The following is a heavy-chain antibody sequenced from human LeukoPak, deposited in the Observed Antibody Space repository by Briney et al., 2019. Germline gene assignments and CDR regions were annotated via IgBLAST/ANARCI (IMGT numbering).Heavy chain of an antibody. CDR3: ARELLWFGELSSNFDY. CDR2: IYTSGST. CDR1: GGSISSYY. Sequence: SETLSLTCTVSGGSISSYYWSWIRQPAGKGLEWIGRIYTSGSTNYNPPLKSRVTMSVDTSKNQFSRKLSSVTAADTAVYYCARELLWFGELSSNFDYWGQGTLVTVSS. D-gene: IGHD3-10*01. J-gene: IGHJ4*02. V-gene: IGHV4-4*07.